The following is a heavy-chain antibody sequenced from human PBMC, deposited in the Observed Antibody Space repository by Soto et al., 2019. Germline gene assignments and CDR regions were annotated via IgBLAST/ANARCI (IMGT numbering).Heavy chain of an antibody. J-gene: IGHJ4*02. Sequence: EVQLVESGGGLVQPGGSLRLSCAASGFTFSSYWMSWVRQAPGKGLEWVANIKEDGSERYYVDSVKGRFTIARDNAKNPLYLQMNRLRAEDTAVYYCARATGADKEDYWGQGTLVTVSS. CDR2: IKEDGSER. V-gene: IGHV3-7*04. CDR1: GFTFSSYW. CDR3: ARATGADKEDY. D-gene: IGHD3-10*01.